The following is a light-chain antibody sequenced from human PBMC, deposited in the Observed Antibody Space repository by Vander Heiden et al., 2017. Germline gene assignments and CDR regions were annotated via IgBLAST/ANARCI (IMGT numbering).Light chain of an antibody. CDR3: QQYGSTAYT. CDR1: HSIIGTY. J-gene: IGKJ2*01. V-gene: IGKV3-20*01. Sequence: EIVLTQSPGTLSLSPGESAALSCRASHSIIGTYLAWYQQKPGQAPRLLIYDSSSRATGIPDRFSGSVSGTDFTLTISRLEPEDFAVYYCQQYGSTAYTFGQGTKLEIK. CDR2: DSS.